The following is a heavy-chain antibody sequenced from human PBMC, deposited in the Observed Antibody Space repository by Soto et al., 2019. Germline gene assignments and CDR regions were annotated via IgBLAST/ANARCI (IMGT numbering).Heavy chain of an antibody. D-gene: IGHD5-18*01. CDR3: ARAKTELTAMVTPGYYYYGMDV. V-gene: IGHV1-69*13. J-gene: IGHJ6*02. Sequence: ASVKVSCKASGGTFSSYAISWVRQAPGQGLEWMGGIIPIFGTANYAQKFQGRVTITADESTSTAYMELSSLRSEDTAVYYCARAKTELTAMVTPGYYYYGMDVWGQGTTVTVSS. CDR1: GGTFSSYA. CDR2: IIPIFGTA.